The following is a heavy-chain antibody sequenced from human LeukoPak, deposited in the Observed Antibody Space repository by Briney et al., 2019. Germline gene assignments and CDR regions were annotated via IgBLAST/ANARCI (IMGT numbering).Heavy chain of an antibody. CDR2: IYHSGST. J-gene: IGHJ5*02. Sequence: SETLSLTCAVSGYSISSGYYWGWTRQPPGKGLEWIGSIYHSGSTYYTPSPKSRVTISVDTSKNQFSLKLSSVTAADTAVYYCARSTVTRNNWFDPWGQGTLVTVSS. V-gene: IGHV4-38-2*01. D-gene: IGHD4-11*01. CDR3: ARSTVTRNNWFDP. CDR1: GYSISSGYY.